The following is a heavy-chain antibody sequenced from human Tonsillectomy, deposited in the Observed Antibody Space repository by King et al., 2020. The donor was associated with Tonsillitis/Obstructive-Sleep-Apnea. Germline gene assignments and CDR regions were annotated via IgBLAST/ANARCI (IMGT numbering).Heavy chain of an antibody. Sequence: GQLVQSGAEVKKPGASVKVSCKVSGYTLTELSMHWVRQAPGKGLEWMGGFDPEDGETIYAQKFQGRVTMNEDTSTDTAYLELSSLRSEYTAVYYCATGPLDIVVVVAATRHAFDIWGQGTMLTVSS. J-gene: IGHJ3*02. D-gene: IGHD2-15*01. CDR1: GYTLTELS. V-gene: IGHV1-24*01. CDR2: FDPEDGET. CDR3: ATGPLDIVVVVAATRHAFDI.